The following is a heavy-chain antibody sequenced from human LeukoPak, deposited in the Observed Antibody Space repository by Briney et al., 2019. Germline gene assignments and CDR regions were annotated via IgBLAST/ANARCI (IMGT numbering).Heavy chain of an antibody. CDR2: IYPGDSDT. V-gene: IGHV5-51*01. J-gene: IGHJ5*02. D-gene: IGHD3-10*01. Sequence: GESLKISSKGSGYSFTDYWIAWVRQMPGKGLEWMGSIYPGDSDTRYSPSFQDQVTFSADKSISTAYLQWSSLRASDTAIYYCARQCCRGASPGFDPWGQGTLVTVSS. CDR3: ARQCCRGASPGFDP. CDR1: GYSFTDYW.